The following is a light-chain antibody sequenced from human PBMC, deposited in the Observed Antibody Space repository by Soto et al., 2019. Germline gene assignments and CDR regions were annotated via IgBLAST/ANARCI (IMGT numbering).Light chain of an antibody. CDR3: CSHAGSSTYF. V-gene: IGLV2-11*01. CDR2: DVS. Sequence: QSALTQPRSVSGSPGQSVTISCTGTSSDVGDYVSWYQQHPGKAPKVLIYDVSQRPSGVPDRFSGSKSGNTASLTVSGLQAEDEADYYCCSHAGSSTYFFGSGTKLTVL. J-gene: IGLJ1*01. CDR1: SSDVGDY.